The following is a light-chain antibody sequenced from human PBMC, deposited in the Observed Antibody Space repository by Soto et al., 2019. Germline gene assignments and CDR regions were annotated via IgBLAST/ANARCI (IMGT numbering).Light chain of an antibody. CDR3: QQYNSWPQT. Sequence: TQSPATLSASPGERATLSCRASQSIYSNLAWYYQRPGQSPRLLIYGTSTRATGIPARFSGSGSGTEFTLTISSLQDEDFEVYYCQQYNSWPQTLGQGTKVDIK. J-gene: IGKJ1*01. CDR2: GTS. CDR1: QSIYSN. V-gene: IGKV3-15*01.